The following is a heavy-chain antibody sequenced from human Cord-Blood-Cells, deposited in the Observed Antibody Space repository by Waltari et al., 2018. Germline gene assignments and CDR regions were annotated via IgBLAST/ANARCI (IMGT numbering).Heavy chain of an antibody. V-gene: IGHV4-34*01. CDR1: GGSFSGYY. CDR2: INHSGST. J-gene: IGHJ4*02. Sequence: QVQLQQWGAGLLKPSETLSLTCAVYGGSFSGYYWSWIRQPPGKELEWIGEINHSGSTNYNPSLKSRVTISVDTSKNQFSLKLSSVTAADTAVYYCARGRPPQHWGQGTLVTVSS. CDR3: ARGRPPQH.